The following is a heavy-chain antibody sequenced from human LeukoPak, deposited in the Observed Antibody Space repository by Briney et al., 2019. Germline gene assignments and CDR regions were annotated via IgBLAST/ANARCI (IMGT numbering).Heavy chain of an antibody. V-gene: IGHV4-34*01. CDR1: GGSFSGYY. CDR3: ARWTFVVVTAIPYYYGMDV. J-gene: IGHJ6*02. Sequence: TWETLSLTCAVYGGSFSGYYWSWIRQPPGKGLEWIGEINHSGSTNYNPSLKSRVTISVDTSKNQFSLKLSSVTAADTAVYYCARWTFVVVTAIPYYYGMDVWGQGTTVTVSS. CDR2: INHSGST. D-gene: IGHD2-21*02.